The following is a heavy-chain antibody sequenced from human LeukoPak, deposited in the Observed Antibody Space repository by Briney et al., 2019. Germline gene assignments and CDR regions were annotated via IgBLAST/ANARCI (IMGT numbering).Heavy chain of an antibody. CDR2: INPNSGGT. CDR1: GYTFTAYY. J-gene: IGHJ3*02. V-gene: IGHV1-2*06. CDR3: ARDLRGIAAHDAFDI. D-gene: IGHD6-13*01. Sequence: ASVKVSCKVAGYTFTAYYMRWVRQAPGQGLEWMGRINPNSGGTNYAQKFQDRVTMTRDTSISTGYKELSRLRSDDTAVYYCARDLRGIAAHDAFDIWGQGTMVAVSS.